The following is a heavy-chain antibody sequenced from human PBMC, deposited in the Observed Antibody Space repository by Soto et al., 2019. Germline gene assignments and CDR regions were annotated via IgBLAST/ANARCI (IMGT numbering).Heavy chain of an antibody. CDR1: GFTFSSYA. D-gene: IGHD6-13*01. Sequence: PGGSLRLSCAASGFTFSSYAMHWVRQAPGKGLEWVAVISYDGSNKYYADCVKGRFTISRDNSKNTLYLQMNSLRAEDTAVYYCARPPWYSSLNGGSWFDPWGQGTQVTVSS. CDR2: ISYDGSNK. CDR3: ARPPWYSSLNGGSWFDP. J-gene: IGHJ5*02. V-gene: IGHV3-30-3*01.